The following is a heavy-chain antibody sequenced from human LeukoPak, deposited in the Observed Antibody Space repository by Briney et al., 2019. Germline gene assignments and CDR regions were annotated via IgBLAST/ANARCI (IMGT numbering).Heavy chain of an antibody. J-gene: IGHJ6*03. D-gene: IGHD2-2*02. V-gene: IGHV1-2*02. Sequence: ASVKVSCKASGYTFTGYYMHWVRQAPGQGLEWMGWINPNSGGTNYAQKFQGRVTMTRDTSISTAYMELSRLRSDHTAVYFCARGVYCSSTSCYSGLGYYYYYMDVWGKGTTVTVSS. CDR2: INPNSGGT. CDR3: ARGVYCSSTSCYSGLGYYYYYMDV. CDR1: GYTFTGYY.